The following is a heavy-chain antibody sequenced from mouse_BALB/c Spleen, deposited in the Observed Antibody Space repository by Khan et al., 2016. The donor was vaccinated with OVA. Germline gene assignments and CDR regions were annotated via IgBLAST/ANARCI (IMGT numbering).Heavy chain of an antibody. Sequence: QIQLVQSGPELKKPGETVKISCKASAYTFTNYGMNWVKQAPGKGLKWMGGINTYTGEPTYTDDLKGRFAFSLESSASNAYFQINNLNNEDMATYFCARWASCGYVDDWGPGTTVTVSS. V-gene: IGHV9-1*02. J-gene: IGHJ1*01. CDR3: ARWASCGYVDD. CDR1: AYTFTNYG. CDR2: INTYTGEP. D-gene: IGHD3-3*01.